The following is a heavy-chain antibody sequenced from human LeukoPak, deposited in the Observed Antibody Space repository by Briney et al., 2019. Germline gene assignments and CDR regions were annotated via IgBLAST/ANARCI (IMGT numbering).Heavy chain of an antibody. CDR3: AKVLDSSGPHYYYYYMDV. J-gene: IGHJ6*03. Sequence: GGSLRLSCAASGFTFSSYGMHWVRQAPGMGLEWVAFIRYDGSNKYYADSVKGRFTISRDNSKNTLYLQMNSLRAEDTAVYYCAKVLDSSGPHYYYYYMDVWGKGTTVTVSS. CDR2: IRYDGSNK. D-gene: IGHD6-19*01. V-gene: IGHV3-30*02. CDR1: GFTFSSYG.